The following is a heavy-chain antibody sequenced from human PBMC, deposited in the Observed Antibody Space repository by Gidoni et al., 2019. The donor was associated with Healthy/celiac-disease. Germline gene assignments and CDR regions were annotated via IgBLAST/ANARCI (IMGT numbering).Heavy chain of an antibody. D-gene: IGHD5-12*01. V-gene: IGHV4-31*03. CDR3: ARGRDSGYDTPLCWFDP. J-gene: IGHJ5*02. CDR2: IYYSGST. CDR1: GGSISSGGYY. Sequence: QVQLQESGPGLVKPSQTLSLTCTVSGGSISSGGYYWSWIRQHPGKGLEWIGYIYYSGSTYYNPSLKSRVTISVDTSKNQFSLKLSSVTAADTAVYYCARGRDSGYDTPLCWFDPWGQGTLVTVSS.